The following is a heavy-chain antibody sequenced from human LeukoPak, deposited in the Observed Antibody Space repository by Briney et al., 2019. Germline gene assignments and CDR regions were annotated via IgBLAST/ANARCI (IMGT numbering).Heavy chain of an antibody. V-gene: IGHV4-31*03. J-gene: IGHJ3*02. CDR1: GGSISSSY. D-gene: IGHD5-12*01. CDR2: IHYTGST. Sequence: PSETLSLTCTVSGGSISSSYWSWIRQHPGTGLEWIGYIHYTGSTYYNPSLKSRVTISADTSKNQFSLNLTSVTAADTAVYYCARYTPKKMLNGLRTFDIWGQGTMVTVSS. CDR3: ARYTPKKMLNGLRTFDI.